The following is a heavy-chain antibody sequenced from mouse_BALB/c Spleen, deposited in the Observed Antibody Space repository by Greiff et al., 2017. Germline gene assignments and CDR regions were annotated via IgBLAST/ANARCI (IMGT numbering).Heavy chain of an antibody. Sequence: EVKVVESGGGLVQPGGSLRLSCATSGFTFSDFYMEWVRQPPGKRLEWIAASRNKANDYTTEYSASVKGRFIVSRDTSQSILYLQMNALRAEDTAIYYCARDSYDGLDGFAYWGQGTLVTVSA. V-gene: IGHV7-1*02. CDR3: ARDSYDGLDGFAY. J-gene: IGHJ3*01. CDR2: SRNKANDYTT. D-gene: IGHD2-3*01. CDR1: GFTFSDFY.